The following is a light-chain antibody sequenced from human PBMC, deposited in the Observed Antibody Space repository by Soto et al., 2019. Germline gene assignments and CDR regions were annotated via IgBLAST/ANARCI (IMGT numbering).Light chain of an antibody. V-gene: IGLV2-8*01. CDR2: EVS. CDR1: SSDVGGYNY. CDR3: SSYASSSTWV. J-gene: IGLJ3*02. Sequence: QSALTQPPSASGSPGQSVTISCTGTSSDVGGYNYVSWYQQHPGKVPKLMIYEVSNRPSGVPDRFSGSKSGNTASLTVSGLQAEDEADYYCSSYASSSTWVFGGGTKLTVL.